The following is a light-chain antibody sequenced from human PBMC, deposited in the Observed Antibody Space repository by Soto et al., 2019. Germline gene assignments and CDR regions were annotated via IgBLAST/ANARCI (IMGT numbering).Light chain of an antibody. CDR1: QGIGRA. V-gene: IGKV1D-13*01. CDR2: DAS. J-gene: IGKJ4*01. Sequence: AIHLTQSPSSLSAPVGDSVTITCRASQGIGRALAWYQQKPGKAPKLLIYDASSLESGVPSRFSGSGYVTDFTLTTISLQPEDFATYYCQQFSNYPRTFGGGTKVEI. CDR3: QQFSNYPRT.